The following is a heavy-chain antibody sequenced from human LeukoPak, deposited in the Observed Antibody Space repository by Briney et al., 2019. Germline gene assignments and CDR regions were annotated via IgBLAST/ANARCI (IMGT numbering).Heavy chain of an antibody. J-gene: IGHJ4*02. V-gene: IGHV1-46*03. CDR3: ARALVGYCSGGSCYTLGC. CDR2: INPSGGST. Sequence: ASVKVSCKASGYTFTSYYMHWVRQAPGQGLEWMGIINPSGGSTSYAQKFQGRVTMTRDTSTSTVYMELSSLRSEDTAVYYCARALVGYCSGGSCYTLGCWGQGTLVTVSS. D-gene: IGHD2-15*01. CDR1: GYTFTSYY.